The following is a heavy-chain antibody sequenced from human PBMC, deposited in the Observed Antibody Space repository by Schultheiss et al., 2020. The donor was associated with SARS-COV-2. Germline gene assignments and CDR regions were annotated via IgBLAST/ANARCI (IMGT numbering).Heavy chain of an antibody. CDR3: ARASGSGYYRYYYYGMDV. V-gene: IGHV4-59*01. Sequence: SQTLSLTCTVSGGSITTYYWSWFRQPPGKGLEWIGYIYYSGSTNYNPSLMSRVTMSVDTSKNQFSLKLSSVTAADTAVYYCARASGSGYYRYYYYGMDVWGQGTTVTVSS. CDR2: IYYSGST. CDR1: GGSITTYY. J-gene: IGHJ6*02. D-gene: IGHD3-3*01.